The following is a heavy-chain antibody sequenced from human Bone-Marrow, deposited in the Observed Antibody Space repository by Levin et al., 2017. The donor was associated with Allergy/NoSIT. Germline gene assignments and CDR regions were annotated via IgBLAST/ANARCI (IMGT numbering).Heavy chain of an antibody. J-gene: IGHJ3*01. CDR1: GFSFSAFG. V-gene: IGHV3-30-3*01. Sequence: GGSLRLSCEASGFSFSAFGFHWVRQAPGKGLEWVASISFDGTNKYYANSVKGRFTISRDTSRSTLYVQMNNLRPEDTAVYYCARDPDTSGFYFDAFDLWGQGTGVTVSS. CDR2: ISFDGTNK. D-gene: IGHD3-22*01. CDR3: ARDPDTSGFYFDAFDL.